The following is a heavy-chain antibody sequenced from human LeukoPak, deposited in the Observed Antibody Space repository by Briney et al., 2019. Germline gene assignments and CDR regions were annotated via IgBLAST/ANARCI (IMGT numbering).Heavy chain of an antibody. D-gene: IGHD1-26*01. Sequence: GASVKVSCKASGYTFTGYYMHWVRQAPGQGLEWMGWINPNSGGTNYAQKFRGRVTMTRDTSISTAYMELSRLRSDDTAVYYCARTLFIVGDYYFDYWGQGTLVTVSS. CDR3: ARTLFIVGDYYFDY. CDR1: GYTFTGYY. V-gene: IGHV1-2*02. CDR2: INPNSGGT. J-gene: IGHJ4*02.